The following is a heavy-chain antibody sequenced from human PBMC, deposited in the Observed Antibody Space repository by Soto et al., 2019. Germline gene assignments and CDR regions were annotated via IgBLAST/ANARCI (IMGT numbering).Heavy chain of an antibody. CDR2: ISWDGGST. CDR1: GFTFDDYT. D-gene: IGHD5-12*01. J-gene: IGHJ4*02. V-gene: IGHV3-43*01. Sequence: GGSLRLSCAASGFTFDDYTMHWVRQAPGKGLEWVSLISWDGGSTYYADSVKGRFTISRDNSKNSLYLQMNSLRTEDTALYYCAKDAGYSGQTLDYWGQGTLVTVSS. CDR3: AKDAGYSGQTLDY.